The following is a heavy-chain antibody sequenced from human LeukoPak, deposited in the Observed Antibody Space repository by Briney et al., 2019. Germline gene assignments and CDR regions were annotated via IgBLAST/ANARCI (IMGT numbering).Heavy chain of an antibody. J-gene: IGHJ6*03. CDR2: VNPKSGGT. CDR3: ARGSSEYVFGYYMDV. D-gene: IGHD3-16*01. V-gene: IGHV1-2*02. Sequence: GASVKVSCKASGYTFTGHYIHWVRQAPGQGLEWVGWVNPKSGGTNYAQKFLDRVTMTTDMSISTAYMELIRLRSRDTAVYFCARGSSEYVFGYYMDVWGKGTSIIVSS. CDR1: GYTFTGHY.